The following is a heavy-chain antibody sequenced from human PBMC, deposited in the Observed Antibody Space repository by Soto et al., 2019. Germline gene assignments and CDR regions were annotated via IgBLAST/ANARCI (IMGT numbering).Heavy chain of an antibody. J-gene: IGHJ1*01. CDR3: SCDYHGSTWNWTVS. V-gene: IGHV3-48*01. Sequence: PGGSLRLSCVASGFTFSTYGMNWVRQAPGKGLEGVSYIGSSSTTMYYADSVKGRFTMSRENGKNSLYLQMNSLRVEDTAVYYCSCDYHGSTWNWTVSRGQGPLVSVPQ. CDR2: IGSSSTTM. D-gene: IGHD1-1*01. CDR1: GFTFSTYG.